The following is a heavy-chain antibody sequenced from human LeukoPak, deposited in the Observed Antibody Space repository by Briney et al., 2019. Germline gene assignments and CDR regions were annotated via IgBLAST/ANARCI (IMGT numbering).Heavy chain of an antibody. Sequence: GGSLRLSCAASGFTFSSYSMNWVRPAPGKGLEWVSYINDGGSPIYYADSVRGRFTVSRDNAKNSLYLQMNSLRAEDTALYYCARGGSSWFSYWGQGTLVTVSS. J-gene: IGHJ4*02. CDR3: ARGGSSWFSY. V-gene: IGHV3-48*01. D-gene: IGHD6-13*01. CDR1: GFTFSSYS. CDR2: INDGGSPI.